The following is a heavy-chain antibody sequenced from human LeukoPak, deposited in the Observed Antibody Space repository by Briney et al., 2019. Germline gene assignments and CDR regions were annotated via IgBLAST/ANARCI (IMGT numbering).Heavy chain of an antibody. J-gene: IGHJ4*02. D-gene: IGHD3-22*01. V-gene: IGHV3-30*18. CDR3: AKDRGYYDSSGFFDY. CDR1: GFTFSSYG. CDR2: ISYDGSNK. Sequence: GGSLRLSCAASGFTFSSYGMHWVRQAPGKGLEWVAVISYDGSNKYYADSVKGRFTISRDNSKNTLYLQMNSLRAEDTAVYYCAKDRGYYDSSGFFDYWGQGTLVTVSS.